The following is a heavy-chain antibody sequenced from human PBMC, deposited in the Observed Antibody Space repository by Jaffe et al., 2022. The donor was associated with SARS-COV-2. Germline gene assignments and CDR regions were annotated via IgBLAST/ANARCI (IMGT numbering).Heavy chain of an antibody. J-gene: IGHJ4*02. CDR2: INPSGGSP. CDR1: GYTFTSSY. CDR3: AREYYDSSGYSEGASPFDY. V-gene: IGHV1-46*01. D-gene: IGHD3-22*01. Sequence: QVQLVQSGAEVKKPGASVKVSCKASGYTFTSSYMHWVRQAPGQGLEWMGMINPSGGSPSYAQKFQGRVTMTSDTSTNTVYMELSSLRSEDTAVYYCAREYYDSSGYSEGASPFDYWGQGTLVTVSS.